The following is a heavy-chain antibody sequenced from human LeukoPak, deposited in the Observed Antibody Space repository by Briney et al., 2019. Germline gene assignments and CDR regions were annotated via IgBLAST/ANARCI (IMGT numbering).Heavy chain of an antibody. CDR2: IYYSGST. D-gene: IGHD2-8*01. V-gene: IGHV4-30-4*07. Sequence: PSETLSLTCTVSGTSLRAGYSWSWIRPSPGKGLQWIGYIYYSGSTYYNPSLKSRATLSVDTSKNQFSLRLRSLTAADTAVYYCARSNGVSYFDYWGQGNLVTVSS. CDR3: ARSNGVSYFDY. CDR1: GTSLRAGYS. J-gene: IGHJ4*02.